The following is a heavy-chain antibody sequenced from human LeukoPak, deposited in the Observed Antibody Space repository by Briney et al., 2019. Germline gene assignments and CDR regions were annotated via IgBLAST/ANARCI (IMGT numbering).Heavy chain of an antibody. CDR3: ARVEYSYGYGLAEYFQH. J-gene: IGHJ1*01. CDR1: GGSFSGYY. Sequence: NPSETLSLTCAVYGGSFSGYYWSWIRQPPGKGLEWIGEINHSGSTNYNPSLKSRVTISVDTSKNQFSLKLSSVTAADTAVYYCARVEYSYGYGLAEYFQHWGQGTPVTVSS. V-gene: IGHV4-34*01. CDR2: INHSGST. D-gene: IGHD5-18*01.